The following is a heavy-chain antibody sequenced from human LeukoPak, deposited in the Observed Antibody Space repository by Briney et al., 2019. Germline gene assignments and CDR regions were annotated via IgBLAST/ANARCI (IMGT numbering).Heavy chain of an antibody. CDR3: ARDGSSGRGYYYYYGMDV. D-gene: IGHD1-26*01. J-gene: IGHJ6*04. CDR1: GFTFSDHY. CDR2: MHSVGTT. Sequence: GGSLRLSCAVSGFTFSDHYMDWVRQAPGKGLEWVSIMHSVGTTYYADSVKGRFTFSRDNSENTLYLQMNNLRAEDTAVYYCARDGSSGRGYYYYYGMDVWGEGTTVTVSS. V-gene: IGHV3-53*01.